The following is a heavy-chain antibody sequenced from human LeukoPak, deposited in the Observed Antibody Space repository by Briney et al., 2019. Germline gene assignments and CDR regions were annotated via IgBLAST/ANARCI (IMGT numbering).Heavy chain of an antibody. CDR1: GYTFTGYY. J-gene: IGHJ4*02. Sequence: ASVKVSCKASGYTFTGYYMHWMRQAPGQGLEWMGWINPNSGGTNYAQKFQGRVTMTRDTSISTAYMELSRLRSDDTAVYYCARTGGYSSSWSDYWGQGTLVTVSS. CDR3: ARTGGYSSSWSDY. D-gene: IGHD6-13*01. CDR2: INPNSGGT. V-gene: IGHV1-2*02.